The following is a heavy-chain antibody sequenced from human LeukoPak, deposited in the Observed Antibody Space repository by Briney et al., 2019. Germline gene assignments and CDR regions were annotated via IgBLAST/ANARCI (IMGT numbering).Heavy chain of an antibody. V-gene: IGHV4-30-2*01. D-gene: IGHD3-22*01. CDR1: GGSISGGGYY. J-gene: IGHJ3*02. CDR3: ARGRSGSGYFPDAFDI. CDR2: IFHSGST. Sequence: SQTLPLTCTVSGGSISGGGYYWSWIRQPPGKGPECIGYIFHSGSTYYNPSLKSRVTISVDRSKNQFSLKLSSVTAADTAMYYCARGRSGSGYFPDAFDIWGQGTMVTVSS.